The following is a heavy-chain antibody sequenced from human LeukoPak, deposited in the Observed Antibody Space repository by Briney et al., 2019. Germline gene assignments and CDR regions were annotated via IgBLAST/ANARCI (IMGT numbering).Heavy chain of an antibody. V-gene: IGHV5-51*01. Sequence: GESLKISCKASGYSFANYWVGWVRQMPGKGLEWKGTIYPGDSDTRYSPSFQGQVTISADKSISTAYLQWSSLKASDTAMYYCARRRHCTSGSCEDFDFWGQGTLVTVSS. CDR3: ARRRHCTSGSCEDFDF. CDR1: GYSFANYW. CDR2: IYPGDSDT. D-gene: IGHD2-15*01. J-gene: IGHJ4*02.